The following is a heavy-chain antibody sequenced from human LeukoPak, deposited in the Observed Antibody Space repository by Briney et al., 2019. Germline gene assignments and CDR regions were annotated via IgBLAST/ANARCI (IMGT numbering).Heavy chain of an antibody. CDR2: INHSGST. J-gene: IGHJ1*01. Sequence: PSETLSLTCTVSGDSISSGNYWGWIRQPPGKGLEWIGEINHSGSTNYNPSLKSRVTISVDTSKNQFSLKLSSVTAADTAVYYCARGQGLTNIVVVTHRTRGYFQHWGQGTLVTVSS. CDR1: GDSISSGNY. V-gene: IGHV4-38-2*02. D-gene: IGHD2-21*02. CDR3: ARGQGLTNIVVVTHRTRGYFQH.